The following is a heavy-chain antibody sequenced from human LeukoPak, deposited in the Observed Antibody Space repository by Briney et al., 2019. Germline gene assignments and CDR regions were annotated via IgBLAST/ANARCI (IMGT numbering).Heavy chain of an antibody. V-gene: IGHV3-21*01. CDR1: GFTFSSYS. D-gene: IGHD4-17*01. J-gene: IGHJ4*02. CDR2: ISSGRTYI. Sequence: GGSLRLSCAGSGFTFSSYSMNWVRQAPGKGLEWVSSISSGRTYIYYADSVKGRFTISRDNAQNSLYLQMNSLRAEDTAVYYCARDPRGATVTSLKIVYWGQGTLVTVSS. CDR3: ARDPRGATVTSLKIVY.